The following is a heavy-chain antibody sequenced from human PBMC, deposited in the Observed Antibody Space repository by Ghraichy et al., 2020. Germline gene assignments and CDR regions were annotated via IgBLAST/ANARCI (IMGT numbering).Heavy chain of an antibody. CDR1: GFSLSNARMG. CDR2: IFSNDEK. Sequence: SGPTLVKPTETLTLTCTVSGFSLSNARMGVSWIRQPPGKALEWLAHIFSNDEKSYSTSLKSRLTISKDTSKSQVVLTMTNMDPVDTATYYCARMVYFWSGTPLTYWYFDLWGRGTLVTVSS. J-gene: IGHJ2*01. V-gene: IGHV2-26*01. CDR3: ARMVYFWSGTPLTYWYFDL. D-gene: IGHD3-3*01.